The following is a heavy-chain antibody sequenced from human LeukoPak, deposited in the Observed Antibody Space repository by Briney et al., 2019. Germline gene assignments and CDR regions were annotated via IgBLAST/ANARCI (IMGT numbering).Heavy chain of an antibody. CDR3: ARVAGSTFYGDS. J-gene: IGHJ4*02. Sequence: SETLSLTCTVSGGSISSSSYYWGWIRQPPGKGLEWIGSIYYSGSTYYNPSLKSRVTISVDTSKNQFSLKLSSVTAADTAVYYCARVAGSTFYGDSWGQGTLVTVSS. V-gene: IGHV4-39*07. D-gene: IGHD1-7*01. CDR1: GGSISSSSYY. CDR2: IYYSGST.